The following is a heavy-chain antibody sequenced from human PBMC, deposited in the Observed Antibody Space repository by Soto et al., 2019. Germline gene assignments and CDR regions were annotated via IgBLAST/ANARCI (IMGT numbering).Heavy chain of an antibody. CDR1: GFTFSSYA. CDR2: ISYDGSNK. CDR3: ASLALYYYDSSGYDPSWTDYFDY. V-gene: IGHV3-30*04. Sequence: GGSLRLSCAASGFTFSSYAMHWVRQAPGKGLEWVAVISYDGSNKYYEDSVKGPFTISRYNSKNTLYLQMNSLIAEDRAVYDCASLALYYYDSSGYDPSWTDYFDYWGQGTLVTVSS. D-gene: IGHD3-22*01. J-gene: IGHJ4*02.